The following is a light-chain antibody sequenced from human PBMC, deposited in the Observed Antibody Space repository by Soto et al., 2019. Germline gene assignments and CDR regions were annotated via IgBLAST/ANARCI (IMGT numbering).Light chain of an antibody. V-gene: IGKV3-11*01. CDR2: DAS. Sequence: IVLTQSPATLSLSPGERATLSCRASQSVSVYLAWYQQKPGQAPRLLIYDASNRATGIPAMFSGSGSETDFTLTISSLEPDDFSVYYCQHCNYLPPSFGGGTKVEIK. CDR3: QHCNYLPPS. J-gene: IGKJ4*01. CDR1: QSVSVY.